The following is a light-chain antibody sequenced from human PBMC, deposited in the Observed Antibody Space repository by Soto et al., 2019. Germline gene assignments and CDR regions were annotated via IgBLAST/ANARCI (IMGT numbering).Light chain of an antibody. V-gene: IGKV3-15*01. CDR2: GAS. J-gene: IGKJ3*01. CDR3: QQYHNWPPFT. Sequence: EIVMTQSPATLSVSPGERGTLSCRASQSVSSSLAWYQQKPGQAPRLLIYGASSKATVIPARFSGSGSGTEFTLTISSLQAEDFAVDDSQQYHNWPPFTFGPGTKVDIK. CDR1: QSVSSS.